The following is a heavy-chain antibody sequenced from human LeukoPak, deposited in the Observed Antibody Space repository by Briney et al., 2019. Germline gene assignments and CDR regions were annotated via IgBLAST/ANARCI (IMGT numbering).Heavy chain of an antibody. CDR3: ARDRLTAVRYFDWLLSHDAFDI. J-gene: IGHJ3*02. V-gene: IGHV3-21*01. D-gene: IGHD3-9*01. Sequence: KPGGSLRLSCAASGFTFSSYSMNWVRQAPGKGLEWVSSISSSSSYIYYADSVKGRFTISRDNAKNSLYLQMNSLRAEDTVMYYCARDRLTAVRYFDWLLSHDAFDIRGQGTMVTVSS. CDR2: ISSSSSYI. CDR1: GFTFSSYS.